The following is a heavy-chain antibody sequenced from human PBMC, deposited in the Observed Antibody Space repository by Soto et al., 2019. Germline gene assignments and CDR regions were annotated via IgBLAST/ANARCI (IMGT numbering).Heavy chain of an antibody. D-gene: IGHD3-16*02. CDR3: ARDLLIGGVIQ. V-gene: IGHV3-66*01. CDR2: IYSGGST. CDR1: GFTVSSNY. Sequence: GGSLRLSCAASGFTVSSNYMSWVRQAPGKGLEWVSVIYSGGSTYYADSVKGRFTISRDNSKITLYLQMNSLRAEDTAVYYCARDLLIGGVIQWGQGTLVTVSS. J-gene: IGHJ4*02.